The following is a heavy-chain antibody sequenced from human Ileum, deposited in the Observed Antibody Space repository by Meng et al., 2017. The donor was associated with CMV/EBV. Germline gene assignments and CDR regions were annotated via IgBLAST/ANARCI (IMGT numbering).Heavy chain of an antibody. J-gene: IGHJ5*02. D-gene: IGHD6-19*01. CDR1: GYIFTGYY. CDR2: INPNSGVT. Sequence: QVQLVPSGGEVKEPGASVKVSCKTSGYIFTGYYMHWVRQAPGQSPEWMGWINPNSGVTNYPQKFEDRVTMTRDTSFSTAYMELSRLTSDDTAVYYCARDFNSLAVTAANWFDPWGQGTLVTVSS. CDR3: ARDFNSLAVTAANWFDP. V-gene: IGHV1-2*02.